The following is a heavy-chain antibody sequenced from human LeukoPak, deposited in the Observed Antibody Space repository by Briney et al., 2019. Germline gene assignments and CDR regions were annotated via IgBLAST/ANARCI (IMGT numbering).Heavy chain of an antibody. CDR2: IYHTGTT. CDR3: ASGAGLRSLGFDAFDI. CDR1: GYSISSYYD. D-gene: IGHD3-3*01. J-gene: IGHJ3*02. Sequence: ETLSLTCTVSGYSISSYYDWGWIRQSPGKGVGWIGSIYHTGTTYYNPSLKSRVTISIDTAKNQFSLELSSVTARDTAVYYCASGAGLRSLGFDAFDIWGQGTMVTVSS. V-gene: IGHV4-38-2*02.